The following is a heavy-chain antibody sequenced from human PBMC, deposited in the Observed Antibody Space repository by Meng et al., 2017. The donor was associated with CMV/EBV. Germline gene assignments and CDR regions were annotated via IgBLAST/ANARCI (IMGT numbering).Heavy chain of an antibody. D-gene: IGHD5-18*01. J-gene: IGHJ4*02. CDR2: IWYDGSNK. CDR1: GFTFSSYG. CDR3: ARAGPYSYGYPY. Sequence: GESLKISCAASGFTFSSYGMHWVRQAPGKGLEWVAVIWYDGSNKYYADSVKGRFTISRDNAKNSLYLQMNSLRAEDTAVYYCARAGPYSYGYPYWGQGTLVTVSS. V-gene: IGHV3-33*01.